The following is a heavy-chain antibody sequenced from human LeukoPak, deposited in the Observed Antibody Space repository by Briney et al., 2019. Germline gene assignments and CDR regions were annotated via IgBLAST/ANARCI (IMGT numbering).Heavy chain of an antibody. V-gene: IGHV3-23*01. J-gene: IGHJ4*02. CDR2: IWGSGGST. Sequence: PGGSLRLSCAASGFSFSSYGMGWVRQAPGKGVEWVFAIWGSGGSTYYAASGRGRLASSRDNSKSTRYLQMNSLRAEDKAVYSSAKDRYYYDSSWTFDYWGQGTLVTVSS. CDR1: GFSFSSYG. D-gene: IGHD3-22*01. CDR3: AKDRYYYDSSWTFDY.